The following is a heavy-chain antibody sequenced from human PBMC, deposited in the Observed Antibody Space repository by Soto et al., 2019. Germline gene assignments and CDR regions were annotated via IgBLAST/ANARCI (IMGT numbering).Heavy chain of an antibody. CDR2: IYYTGNTY. CDR3: VRHSGYSSNWGEFDP. D-gene: IGHD5-18*01. CDR1: GGSIGRSSYY. Sequence: PSETLSLTCNVSGGSIGRSSYYWAWNRQPPGKGLEWIGSIYYTGNTYYYSPLFKSRVTISVDRSKNQFSLKLTSVTAADTAMYYCVRHSGYSSNWGEFDPWGQGTLVT. J-gene: IGHJ5*02. V-gene: IGHV4-39*01.